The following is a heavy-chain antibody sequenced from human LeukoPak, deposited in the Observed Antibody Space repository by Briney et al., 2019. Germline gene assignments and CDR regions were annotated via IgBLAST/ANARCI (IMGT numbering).Heavy chain of an antibody. CDR3: AKFDEDGQLVLSNAFDM. D-gene: IGHD6-13*01. CDR1: GFIFRSYG. V-gene: IGHV3-30*18. CDR2: ISYDGSKK. Sequence: GGSLRLSCAASGFIFRSYGMHWVRQAPGKGLQWVAIISYDGSKKHYADSVTGRFTISRDNSKNTLYLQMNSLRAEDTAIYYCAKFDEDGQLVLSNAFDMWGQGTMVTVSS. J-gene: IGHJ3*02.